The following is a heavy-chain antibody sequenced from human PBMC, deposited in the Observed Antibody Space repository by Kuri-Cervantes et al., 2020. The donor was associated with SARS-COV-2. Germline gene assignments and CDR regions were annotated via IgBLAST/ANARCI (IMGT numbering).Heavy chain of an antibody. CDR1: GGTFSSYA. J-gene: IGHJ6*03. Sequence: SVKVSCKASGGTFSSYAISWVRQAPGQGLEWMGGIIPIFGTASYAQKFQGRVTMTRDTSTSTVYMELSSLRSEDTAVYYCARDFSGGQLLSGWSRQTYYYYYYMDVWGKGTTVTVSS. CDR3: ARDFSGGQLLSGWSRQTYYYYYYMDV. D-gene: IGHD2-2*01. CDR2: IIPIFGTA. V-gene: IGHV1-69*05.